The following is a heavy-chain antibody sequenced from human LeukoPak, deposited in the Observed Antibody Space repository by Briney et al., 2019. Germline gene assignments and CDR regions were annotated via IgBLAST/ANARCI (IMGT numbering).Heavy chain of an antibody. J-gene: IGHJ4*02. CDR3: AKDWDMTTVTTYDY. CDR2: ISGSGGST. V-gene: IGHV3-23*01. D-gene: IGHD4-17*01. Sequence: GGSLRLSCAASGFTFSSYAMSWVRQAPGKGLEWVSAISGSGGSTYYADSVKGRFTIPRDNSKNTLYLQMNSLRAEDTAVYYCAKDWDMTTVTTYDYWGQGTLVTVSS. CDR1: GFTFSSYA.